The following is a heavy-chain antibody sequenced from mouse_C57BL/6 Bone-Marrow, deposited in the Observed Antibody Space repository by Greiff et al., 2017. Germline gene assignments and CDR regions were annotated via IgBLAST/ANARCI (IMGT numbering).Heavy chain of an antibody. V-gene: IGHV2-6-1*01. CDR3: ARHDYYGSSHAWFAY. D-gene: IGHD1-1*01. CDR2: IWSDGST. CDR1: GFSLTSYG. J-gene: IGHJ3*01. Sequence: VQRVESGPGLVAPSQSLSITCTVSGFSLTSYGVHWVRQPPGKGLEWLVVIWSDGSTTYNSALKSRLSISKDNSKSQVFLKMNSLQTDDTAMYYCARHDYYGSSHAWFAYWGQGTLVTVSA.